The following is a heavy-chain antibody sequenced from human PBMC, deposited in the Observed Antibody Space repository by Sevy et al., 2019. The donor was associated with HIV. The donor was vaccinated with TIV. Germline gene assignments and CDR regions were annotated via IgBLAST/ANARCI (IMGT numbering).Heavy chain of an antibody. CDR2: ISYDGSNK. D-gene: IGHD5-18*01. CDR1: GFTFSSYA. J-gene: IGHJ4*02. V-gene: IGHV3-30-3*01. CDR3: ARAPRGIQLWALDY. Sequence: GGSLRLSCAASGFTFSSYAMHWVRQAPGKGLEWVAVISYDGSNKYYAYSVKGRFTISRDNSKNTLYLQMNSLRAEDTAVYYCARAPRGIQLWALDYWGQGTLVTVSS.